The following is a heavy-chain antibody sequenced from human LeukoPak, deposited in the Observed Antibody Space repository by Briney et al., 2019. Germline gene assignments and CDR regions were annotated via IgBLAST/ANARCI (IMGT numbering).Heavy chain of an antibody. CDR1: EFTFSNAW. CDR2: IKSKTDGGTT. V-gene: IGHV3-15*01. D-gene: IGHD2-15*01. Sequence: GGSLRLSCAASEFTFSNAWMNWVRQAPGKGLEWVGRIKSKTDGGTTDYPAPVKGRFTISRDDSKSIAYLQMDSLKTEDTAVYYCTRAGRYCSGGSCYSFYWGQGTLVTVSS. CDR3: TRAGRYCSGGSCYSFY. J-gene: IGHJ4*02.